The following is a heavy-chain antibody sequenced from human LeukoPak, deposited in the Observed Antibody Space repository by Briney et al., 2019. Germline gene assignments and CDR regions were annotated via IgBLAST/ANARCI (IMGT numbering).Heavy chain of an antibody. D-gene: IGHD3-10*02. CDR2: ISGSGGST. CDR1: GFTFGSYW. V-gene: IGHV3-23*01. J-gene: IGHJ4*02. CDR3: AKGWMFGELLNC. Sequence: GGSLRLSCAASGFTFGSYWMSWVRQAPGKGLEWVSAISGSGGSTYYADSVKGRFTISRDNSKNTLYLQMNSLRAEDTAVYYCAKGWMFGELLNCWGQGTLVTVSS.